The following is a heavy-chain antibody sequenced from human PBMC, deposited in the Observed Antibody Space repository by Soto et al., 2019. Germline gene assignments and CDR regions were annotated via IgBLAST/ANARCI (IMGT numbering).Heavy chain of an antibody. V-gene: IGHV3-30*18. CDR1: GFTFSSYG. Sequence: GGSLRLSCAASGFTFSSYGMHWVRQAPGKGLEWVAVISYDGSNKYYADSVKGRFTISRDNSKNTLYLQMNSLSAEDTAVYYCAKDRYYYYGMDVWGQGTTVTVSS. J-gene: IGHJ6*02. CDR3: AKDRYYYYGMDV. CDR2: ISYDGSNK. D-gene: IGHD1-20*01.